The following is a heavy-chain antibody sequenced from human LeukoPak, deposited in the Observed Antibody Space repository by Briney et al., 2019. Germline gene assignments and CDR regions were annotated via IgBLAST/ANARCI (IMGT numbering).Heavy chain of an antibody. CDR1: GFTFGVYA. D-gene: IGHD3-3*01. CDR2: ISGSGGST. J-gene: IGHJ6*02. CDR3: AKVHYDFWSGPHAPYGMDV. V-gene: IGHV3-23*01. Sequence: GGSLRLSCAASGFTFGVYAMSWVRQAPGKGLEWVSAISGSGGSTYYADSVKGRFTISRDNSKNTLYLQMNSLRAEDTAVYYCAKVHYDFWSGPHAPYGMDVWGQGTTVTVSS.